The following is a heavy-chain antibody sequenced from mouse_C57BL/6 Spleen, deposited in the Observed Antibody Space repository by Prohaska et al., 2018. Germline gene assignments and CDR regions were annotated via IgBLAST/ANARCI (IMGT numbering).Heavy chain of an antibody. V-gene: IGHV1-47*01. CDR3: ARRSNYGAWFAY. Sequence: HGKSLEWIGNFHPYNDDTKYNEKFKGKATLTVEKSSSTVYLELSRLTSDDSAVYYCARRSNYGAWFAYWGQGTLVTVSA. CDR2: FHPYNDDT. J-gene: IGHJ3*01. D-gene: IGHD2-5*01.